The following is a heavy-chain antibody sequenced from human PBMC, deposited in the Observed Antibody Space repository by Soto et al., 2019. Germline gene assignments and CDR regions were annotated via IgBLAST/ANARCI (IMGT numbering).Heavy chain of an antibody. Sequence: SETLSLTCTVSGGSISSSSYYWGWIRQPPGKGLEWIGSIYYSGSTYYNPSLKSRVTISVDTSKNKFSLKLSSVTAADTAVYYCARKEHCSSTSCYAYWFDPWGQGTLVTVSS. V-gene: IGHV4-39*07. J-gene: IGHJ5*02. D-gene: IGHD2-2*01. CDR1: GGSISSSSYY. CDR2: IYYSGST. CDR3: ARKEHCSSTSCYAYWFDP.